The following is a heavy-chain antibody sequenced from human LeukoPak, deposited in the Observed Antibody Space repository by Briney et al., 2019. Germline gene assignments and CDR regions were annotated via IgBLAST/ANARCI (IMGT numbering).Heavy chain of an antibody. CDR3: AREDPQTTVPEGLDV. V-gene: IGHV4-34*01. J-gene: IGHJ6*02. CDR2: IHHRAGA. D-gene: IGHD4-17*01. CDR1: GGSFTDYY. Sequence: SETLSLTCAVYGGSFTDYYWSWIRHLPGKGLEWIGEIHHRAGANYNPSLWGRVTISVDMSKNQFSLKLSSVTAADTAVYYCAREDPQTTVPEGLDVWGQGTTVTVSS.